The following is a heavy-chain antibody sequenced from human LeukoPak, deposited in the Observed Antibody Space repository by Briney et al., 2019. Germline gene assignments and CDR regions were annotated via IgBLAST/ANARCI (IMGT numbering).Heavy chain of an antibody. CDR1: GYSISSTYY. CDR2: IYHTGST. V-gene: IGHV4-38-2*01. D-gene: IGHD3-10*01. Sequence: WETLSLTCGVSGYSISSTYYWGWFRPSPGKGLEWIGTIYHTGSTYYSSSLKSRLTISIDSSKNHFSLNLSSVTAADTAVYYCARMSGNDYGDYWGQGTLVTVSS. J-gene: IGHJ4*02. CDR3: ARMSGNDYGDY.